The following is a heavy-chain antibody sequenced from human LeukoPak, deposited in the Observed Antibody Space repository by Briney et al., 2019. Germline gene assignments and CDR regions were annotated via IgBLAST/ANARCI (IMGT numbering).Heavy chain of an antibody. CDR1: GFTFDDYA. J-gene: IGHJ3*02. D-gene: IGHD3-22*01. V-gene: IGHV3-9*01. CDR3: AKTLRYYDSSGYYYGAFDI. Sequence: GRSLRLSCAASGFTFDDYAMHWVRQAPGKGLEWVSGISWNSGSIGYADSVKGRFTISRDNAKNSLYLQMNSLGAEDTALYYCAKTLRYYDSSGYYYGAFDIWGQGTMVTVSS. CDR2: ISWNSGSI.